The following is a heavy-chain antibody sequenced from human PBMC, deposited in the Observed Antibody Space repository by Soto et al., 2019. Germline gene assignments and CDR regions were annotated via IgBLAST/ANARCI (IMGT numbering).Heavy chain of an antibody. CDR2: TKGDGSEM. D-gene: IGHD4-4*01. Sequence: GGSLRLSCAASGFTLSSYWMSWIRQVPGEGLGWVANTKGDGSEMYLIDSVKGRFTISRDISRNTVFLQMDSLRAEDTAVYYCAKDRQYPRDYFHYWGQGTLVTVSS. CDR1: GFTLSSYW. CDR3: AKDRQYPRDYFHY. J-gene: IGHJ4*02. V-gene: IGHV3-7*03.